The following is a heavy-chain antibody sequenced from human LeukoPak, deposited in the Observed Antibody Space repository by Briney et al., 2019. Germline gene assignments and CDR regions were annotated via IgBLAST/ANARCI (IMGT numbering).Heavy chain of an antibody. Sequence: GKSLRLSCAASGFTFSSFGMHWVRQAPGRGLEWVAVIWFDGSITYYGDSVKGRFTISRDNAKNSLYLQMNSLRAEDTAVYYCARRYFDYWGQGTQVTVSS. CDR3: ARRYFDY. CDR2: IWFDGSIT. J-gene: IGHJ4*02. V-gene: IGHV3-33*01. CDR1: GFTFSSFG.